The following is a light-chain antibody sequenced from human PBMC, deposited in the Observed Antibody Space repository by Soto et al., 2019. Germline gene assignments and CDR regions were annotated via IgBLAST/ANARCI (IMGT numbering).Light chain of an antibody. CDR2: DAS. CDR3: QQYSSYPST. Sequence: DIQMTQSPSTLPASVGDRVTITCRASQSISSWLAWYQQKPGKAPKLLIFDASNLETGVPSRFSGSRSGTEFTLTITSLQPDDFATYYCQQYSSYPSTFGQGTKVDIK. V-gene: IGKV1-5*01. J-gene: IGKJ1*01. CDR1: QSISSW.